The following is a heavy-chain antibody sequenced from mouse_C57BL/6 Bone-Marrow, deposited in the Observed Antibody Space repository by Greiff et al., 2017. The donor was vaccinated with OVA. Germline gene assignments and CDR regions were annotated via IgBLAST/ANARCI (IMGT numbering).Heavy chain of an antibody. Sequence: QVQLQQPGAELVKPGASVKLSCKASGYTFTSYWMHWVKQRPGQGLEWIGMIHPNSGSTNYNEKFKGKATLTVDKSSSTAYMQLSSLTSEDSAVYYCARYDYERAMDYWGQGTSVTVSS. V-gene: IGHV1-64*01. CDR3: ARYDYERAMDY. D-gene: IGHD2-4*01. CDR1: GYTFTSYW. J-gene: IGHJ4*01. CDR2: IHPNSGST.